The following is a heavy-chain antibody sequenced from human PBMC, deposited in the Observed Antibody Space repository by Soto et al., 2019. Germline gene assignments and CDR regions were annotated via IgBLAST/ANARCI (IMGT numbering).Heavy chain of an antibody. CDR2: IIPIFGTA. J-gene: IGHJ2*01. D-gene: IGHD5-12*01. CDR3: ARGNHRWLQLWYFDL. Sequence: QVQLVQSGAEVKKPGSSVTVSCKASGGTFSSYTISWVRQAPGQGLEWMGGIIPIFGTANYAQKFQGRVTVPAAESTSTAYLELRSLRSADTAVYYCARGNHRWLQLWYFDLWGRGTLVTVSS. V-gene: IGHV1-69*12. CDR1: GGTFSSYT.